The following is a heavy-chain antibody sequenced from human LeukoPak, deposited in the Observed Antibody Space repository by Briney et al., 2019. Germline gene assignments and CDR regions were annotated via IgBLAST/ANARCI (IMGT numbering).Heavy chain of an antibody. V-gene: IGHV3-30-3*01. CDR1: GFTFSSYA. J-gene: IGHJ5*02. CDR2: ISYDGSNK. CDR3: ARDKDSYGYSWFDP. D-gene: IGHD5-18*01. Sequence: PGRSLRLSCAASGFTFSSYAMHWVRQAPGKGLEWVAVISYDGSNKYYADSVKGRFTISRDNSKNTLYLQMNSLRAEDTAVYYCARDKDSYGYSWFDPWGQGTLVTVSS.